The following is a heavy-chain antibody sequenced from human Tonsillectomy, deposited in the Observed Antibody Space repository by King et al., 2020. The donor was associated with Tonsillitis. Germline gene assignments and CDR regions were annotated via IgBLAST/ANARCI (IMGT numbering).Heavy chain of an antibody. CDR1: GFTFSNAW. CDR3: AGDTAMAVGAFDI. D-gene: IGHD5-18*01. V-gene: IGHV3-15*07. J-gene: IGHJ3*02. Sequence: VQLVESGGGLVKPGGSLRLSCAASGFTFSNAWMNWVRQAPGKGLEWVGRIKSKTNGGTTDHAAPVKGRFTISRDDSKNTLYLQMNSPKTEDTAVYYCAGDTAMAVGAFDIWGQGTMVTVSS. CDR2: IKSKTNGGTT.